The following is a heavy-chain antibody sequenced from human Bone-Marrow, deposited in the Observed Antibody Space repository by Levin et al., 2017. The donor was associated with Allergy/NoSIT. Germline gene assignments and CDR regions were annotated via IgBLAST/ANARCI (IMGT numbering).Heavy chain of an antibody. J-gene: IGHJ4*02. CDR2: IIPMFGTP. V-gene: IGHV1-69*13. CDR1: GGTFSSYA. D-gene: IGHD5-18*01. CDR3: ATINTAMVNDLVY. Sequence: SVKVSCKASGGTFSSYAITWVRQAPGQGLQWMGGIIPMFGTPNFAQRFQGRLTIFADESTRTAYMELSSLKSDDTAVYYCATINTAMVNDLVYWGQGTLVTVSS.